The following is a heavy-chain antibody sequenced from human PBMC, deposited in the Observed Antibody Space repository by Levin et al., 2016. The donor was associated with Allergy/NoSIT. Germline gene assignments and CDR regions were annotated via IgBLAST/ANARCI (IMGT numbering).Heavy chain of an antibody. CDR1: GYTFTRYA. D-gene: IGHD1-26*01. Sequence: ASVKVSCKASGYTFTRYAMHWVRQAPGQRLEWMGWINAGNGNTKYSQKFQGRVTIIRDTSASTAYMELSSLISEDTAVYYCARWAGWELGYLDYWGQGTLVTVSS. J-gene: IGHJ4*02. CDR2: INAGNGNT. CDR3: ARWAGWELGYLDY. V-gene: IGHV1-3*01.